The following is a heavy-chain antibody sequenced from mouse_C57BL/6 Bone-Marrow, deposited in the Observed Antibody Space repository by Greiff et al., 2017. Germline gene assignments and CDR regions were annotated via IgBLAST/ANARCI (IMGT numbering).Heavy chain of an antibody. V-gene: IGHV1-69*01. CDR2: IDPSDSYT. D-gene: IGHD2-14*01. CDR3: ASGGRVRPPFDY. J-gene: IGHJ2*01. CDR1: GYTFTSYW. Sequence: VKLQQPGAELVMPGASVKLSCKASGYTFTSYWMHWVKQRPGQGLEWIGEIDPSDSYTNYNQKFKGKATLTVDKSSSTAYMQLSSLTSEDSAVYYCASGGRVRPPFDYWGQGTTLTVSS.